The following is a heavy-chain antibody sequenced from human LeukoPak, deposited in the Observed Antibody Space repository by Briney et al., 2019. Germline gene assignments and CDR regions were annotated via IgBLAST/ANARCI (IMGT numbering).Heavy chain of an antibody. Sequence: SETLSLTCAVSGVSISGSNWWSWVRQPPGKGLEWIGEIYHSGSTNYNPSLKSRVTISVDKSKNHFSLNLSSVTAADTAVYYCARDDSGTYAALDYWGQGTLVTVSS. CDR1: GVSISGSNW. CDR3: ARDDSGTYAALDY. V-gene: IGHV4-4*02. D-gene: IGHD1-26*01. J-gene: IGHJ4*02. CDR2: IYHSGST.